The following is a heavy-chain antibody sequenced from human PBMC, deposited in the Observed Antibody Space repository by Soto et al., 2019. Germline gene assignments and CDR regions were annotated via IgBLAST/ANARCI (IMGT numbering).Heavy chain of an antibody. CDR3: AKGFIVVVTAIRPDDCFDV. J-gene: IGHJ3*01. V-gene: IGHV3-23*01. CDR1: GFTFNTYA. D-gene: IGHD2-21*02. CDR2: ISGSGGTT. Sequence: LRLSCAASGFTFNTYAMNWVRQAPGKGLEWVASISGSGGTTYYADSVKGRFTVSRDTSKNTLFLQMNSLSAEDTAVYYCAKGFIVVVTAIRPDDCFDVWGQGTMVTVSS.